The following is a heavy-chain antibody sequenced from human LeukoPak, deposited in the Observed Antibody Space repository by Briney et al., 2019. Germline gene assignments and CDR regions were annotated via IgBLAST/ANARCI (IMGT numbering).Heavy chain of an antibody. V-gene: IGHV3-11*04. D-gene: IGHD4-11*01. CDR1: GFTVSSNY. J-gene: IGHJ4*02. CDR3: AKPDHDYRPYFDY. CDR2: ISSSGSTI. Sequence: RPGGSLRLSCAASGFTVSSNYMSWVRQAPGKGLEWVSYISSSGSTIYYADSVKGRFTISRDNAKNTLYLQMNSLRAEDTAVYYCAKPDHDYRPYFDYWGQGTLVIVSS.